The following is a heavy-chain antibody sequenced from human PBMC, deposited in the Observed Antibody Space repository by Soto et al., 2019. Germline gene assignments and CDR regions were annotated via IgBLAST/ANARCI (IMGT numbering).Heavy chain of an antibody. Sequence: ASGKVCGEASAYTFTNYSIHWVRQGPGQRLEWIGWINAGNAKTKYSQKFQGRVTISRDNSKNTLYLQMNSLRAEDTAVYYCANQPGGLEGYFDYWGQGTLVTVSS. J-gene: IGHJ4*02. CDR3: ANQPGGLEGYFDY. D-gene: IGHD3-10*01. CDR1: AYTFTNYS. V-gene: IGHV1-3*01. CDR2: INAGNAKT.